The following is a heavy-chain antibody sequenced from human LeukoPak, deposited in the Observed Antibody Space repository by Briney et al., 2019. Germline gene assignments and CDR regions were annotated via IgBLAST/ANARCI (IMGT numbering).Heavy chain of an antibody. CDR3: ARSLDSSGYPSFDY. Sequence: SQTLSLTCTVSGSISSGSYYWSWIRQPAGKGLEWIGRIYVSGSTNYNPSLESRVTISVDTSKNQFSLKLSSVTAADTAVYYCARSLDSSGYPSFDYWGQGTLVTVSS. CDR2: IYVSGST. J-gene: IGHJ4*02. CDR1: GSISSGSYY. D-gene: IGHD3-22*01. V-gene: IGHV4-61*02.